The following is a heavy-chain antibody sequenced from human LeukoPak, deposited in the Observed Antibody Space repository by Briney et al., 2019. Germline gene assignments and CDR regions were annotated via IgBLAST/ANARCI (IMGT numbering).Heavy chain of an antibody. CDR1: GFTFNRYW. J-gene: IGHJ4*02. Sequence: GGSLRLSCAASGFTFNRYWMSWVRQAPGKELQWVANIKQDGSARYYVDSVKGRFTISRDNAKNSLYLQMNSLRAGDTAVYYCARGPKEQQLAFPLDYWGQGTLVTVSS. CDR3: ARGPKEQQLAFPLDY. D-gene: IGHD6-13*01. V-gene: IGHV3-7*01. CDR2: IKQDGSAR.